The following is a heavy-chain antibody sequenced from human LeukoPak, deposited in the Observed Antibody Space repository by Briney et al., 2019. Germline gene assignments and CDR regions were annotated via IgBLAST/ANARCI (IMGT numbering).Heavy chain of an antibody. J-gene: IGHJ4*02. CDR3: VRARGAGPGAHFDY. Sequence: PGGSLRLSCAASGFTVSSNYMSWVRQAPGKGLEWVSVIYSGGSTYYADSVKGRFTISRDNAKNSLYLQMNSLRAEDAAAYYCVRARGAGPGAHFDYWGQGTLVTVSS. D-gene: IGHD3-10*01. V-gene: IGHV3-53*01. CDR2: IYSGGST. CDR1: GFTVSSNY.